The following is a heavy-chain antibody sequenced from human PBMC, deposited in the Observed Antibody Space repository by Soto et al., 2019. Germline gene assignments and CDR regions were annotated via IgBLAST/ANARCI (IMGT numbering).Heavy chain of an antibody. D-gene: IGHD3-22*01. J-gene: IGHJ4*02. CDR3: ARGQGTHYYDTPLLY. V-gene: IGHV1-2*02. Sequence: ASVKVSCKASGYTFTGYYMHWVRQAPGQGLEWMGWINPNSGGTNYAQKFQGRVTMTRDTSISTAYMELSRLRSDDTAVYYCARGQGTHYYDTPLLYWGQGTLVTVSS. CDR1: GYTFTGYY. CDR2: INPNSGGT.